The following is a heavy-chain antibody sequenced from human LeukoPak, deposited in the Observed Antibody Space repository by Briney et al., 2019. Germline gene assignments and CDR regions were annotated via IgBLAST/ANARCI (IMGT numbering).Heavy chain of an antibody. CDR3: ARDPAQNYYDSSGQGTGY. V-gene: IGHV3-7*01. Sequence: PGGSLRLSCAASGFTFSSYWMSWVRQAPGKGLEWVANIKQDGSEKYYVDSVKGRFTISRDNAKNSLYLQMNSLRAEDTAVYYCARDPAQNYYDSSGQGTGYWGQGTLVTVSS. CDR2: IKQDGSEK. J-gene: IGHJ4*02. CDR1: GFTFSSYW. D-gene: IGHD3-22*01.